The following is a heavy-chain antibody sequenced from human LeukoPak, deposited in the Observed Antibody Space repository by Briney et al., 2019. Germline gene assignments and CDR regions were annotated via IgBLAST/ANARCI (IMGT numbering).Heavy chain of an antibody. J-gene: IGHJ2*01. Sequence: QPGGSVRLSCEASGFNFTSYAMSWVRQAPGKGLEWVSGISGSGGHTYKADFVEGRFIISGDYSNTTMPLQVRILRVEDTDVYFCDKDREDSARISGVFDLWGRGTLVTGSS. CDR3: DKDREDSARISGVFDL. V-gene: IGHV3-23*01. D-gene: IGHD5-18*01. CDR2: ISGSGGHT. CDR1: GFNFTSYA.